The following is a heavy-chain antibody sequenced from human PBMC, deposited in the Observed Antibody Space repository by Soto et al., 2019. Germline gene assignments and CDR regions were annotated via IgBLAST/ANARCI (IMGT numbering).Heavy chain of an antibody. CDR2: IWYDGSNK. CDR3: ARGADIVVVPAAMGFDY. CDR1: GFTFSSYG. V-gene: IGHV3-33*01. J-gene: IGHJ4*02. D-gene: IGHD2-2*01. Sequence: QVQLVESGGGVVQPGRSLRLSCAASGFTFSSYGMHWVRQAPGKGLEWVAVIWYDGSNKYYADSVKGRFTISRDNSKNTLYQQMNSLRAEDTAVYYCARGADIVVVPAAMGFDYWGQGTLVTVSS.